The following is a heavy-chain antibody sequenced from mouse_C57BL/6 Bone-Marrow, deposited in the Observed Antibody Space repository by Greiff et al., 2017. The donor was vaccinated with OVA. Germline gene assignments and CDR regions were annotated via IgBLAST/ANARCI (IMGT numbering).Heavy chain of an antibody. J-gene: IGHJ3*01. D-gene: IGHD1-1*01. V-gene: IGHV1-19*01. Sequence: EVQLQRSGPVLVKPGASVKMSCKASGYTFTDYYMNWVKQSHGKSLEWIGVINPYNGGTSYNQKFKGKATLTVDKSSSTAYMELKSLTSEDSAVYYWARMTTVVATPFAYWGQGTLVTVSA. CDR2: INPYNGGT. CDR3: ARMTTVVATPFAY. CDR1: GYTFTDYY.